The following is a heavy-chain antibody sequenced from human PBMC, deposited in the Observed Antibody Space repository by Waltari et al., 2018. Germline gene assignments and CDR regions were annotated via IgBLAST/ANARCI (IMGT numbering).Heavy chain of an antibody. J-gene: IGHJ3*02. V-gene: IGHV3-9*01. D-gene: IGHD6-19*01. Sequence: EVQLVESGGGLVQPGRSLRLSCAAAGFTFDDYAMHWVRQAPGRELEGVSGISWNSGSIGYADSVKGRFTITRDDAKNSLYLQMNSLRAEDTTVYYCARHSSGWFDAFDIWGQGTMVTVSS. CDR3: ARHSSGWFDAFDI. CDR1: GFTFDDYA. CDR2: ISWNSGSI.